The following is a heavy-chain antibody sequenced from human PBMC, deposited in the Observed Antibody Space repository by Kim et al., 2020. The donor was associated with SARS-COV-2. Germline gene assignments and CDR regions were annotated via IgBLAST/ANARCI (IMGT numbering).Heavy chain of an antibody. CDR2: ISGSGTTK. D-gene: IGHD3-9*01. CDR3: ARGETYFDFLTSYHLDY. CDR1: GFTFSDSY. Sequence: GGSLRLSCAASGFTFSDSYMTWIRQAPGKGLEWVSFISGSGTTKYYADSVRGRFTISRDNAKKSLYLQMNSLRPDDTAVYYCARGETYFDFLTSYHLDY. V-gene: IGHV3-11*01. J-gene: IGHJ4*01.